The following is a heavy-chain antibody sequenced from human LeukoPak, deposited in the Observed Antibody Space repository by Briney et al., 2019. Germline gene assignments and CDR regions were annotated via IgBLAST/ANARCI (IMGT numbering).Heavy chain of an antibody. CDR3: AKIAETSGSYGQGYDY. J-gene: IGHJ4*02. CDR2: ITGSNSRST. D-gene: IGHD1-26*01. Sequence: GGSLRLSCAASGFTFSTYGMSWVRQAPGKGLEWVSGITGSNSRSTYYADSVKGRFTISRDNSKNTLYLQMNSLRAEDTAIYYCAKIAETSGSYGQGYDYWGQGTLVTVSS. V-gene: IGHV3-23*01. CDR1: GFTFSTYG.